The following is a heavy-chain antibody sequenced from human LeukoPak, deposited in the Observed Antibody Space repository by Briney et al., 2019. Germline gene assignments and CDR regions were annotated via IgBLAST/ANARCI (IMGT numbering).Heavy chain of an antibody. CDR1: GFTFSSYG. CDR2: ISYDGSNK. J-gene: IGHJ4*02. D-gene: IGHD3-9*01. V-gene: IGHV3-30*03. Sequence: GGSLRLSCAASGFTFSSYGMHWVRQAPGKGLEWVAVISYDGSNKYYADSLKGRFTTSRDNSKNTVFLQMNSLRHEDTAIYYCVIWGDYDVLTGYYVPDYWGQGTLVTVAS. CDR3: VIWGDYDVLTGYYVPDY.